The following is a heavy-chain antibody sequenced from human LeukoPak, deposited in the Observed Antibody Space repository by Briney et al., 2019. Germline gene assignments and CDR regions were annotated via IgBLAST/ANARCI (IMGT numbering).Heavy chain of an antibody. Sequence: SETLSLTCTVSGGSISRYYWSWLRQPPRKGQEWGGYISYSGSTNYNPSLKSRVTLSVDTSKNQFSLKLSSVTAADTAVYYCARGVFGVVMAYYYDYMDVWGKGTTVTVSS. CDR2: ISYSGST. CDR3: ARGVFGVVMAYYYDYMDV. J-gene: IGHJ6*03. V-gene: IGHV4-59*01. D-gene: IGHD3-3*01. CDR1: GGSISRYY.